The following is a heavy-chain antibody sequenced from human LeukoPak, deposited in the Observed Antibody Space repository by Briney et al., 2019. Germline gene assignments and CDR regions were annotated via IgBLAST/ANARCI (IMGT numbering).Heavy chain of an antibody. CDR2: IYPGDSDT. J-gene: IGHJ5*02. CDR3: ARHYTDWNDDLNWFDP. D-gene: IGHD1-1*01. CDR1: GYSFTSYW. V-gene: IGHV5-51*01. Sequence: GESLKISCKGSGYSFTSYWSGGGRQMPGKGLEWMGIIYPGDSDTRYSPSFQGQVTISADKSISTAYLQWSSLKASDTAMYYCARHYTDWNDDLNWFDPWGQGTLVTVSS.